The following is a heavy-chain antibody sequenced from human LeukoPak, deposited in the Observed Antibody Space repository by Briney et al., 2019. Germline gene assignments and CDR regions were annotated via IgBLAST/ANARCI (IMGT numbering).Heavy chain of an antibody. CDR1: GFTFSSYS. V-gene: IGHV3-21*01. CDR2: ISSRSTYI. D-gene: IGHD2-15*01. CDR3: AIESKGGYDYYYYGMDV. Sequence: GGSLRLSCAASGFTFSSYSMNWVRQAPGKGLEWVSSISSRSTYIYYADSVKGRFTISRDNAQNTLYLQMNSLRAEDTAVYYCAIESKGGYDYYYYGMDVWGQGTAVTVSS. J-gene: IGHJ6*02.